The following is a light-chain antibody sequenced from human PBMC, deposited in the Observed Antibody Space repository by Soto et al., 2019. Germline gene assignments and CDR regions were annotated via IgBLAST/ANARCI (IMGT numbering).Light chain of an antibody. J-gene: IGKJ1*01. CDR3: QQDGSSTT. V-gene: IGKV3-20*01. CDR2: GAS. CDR1: QSVPNNY. Sequence: EIVLTQSPGTLSLSPGERATLSCRASQSVPNNYLALYQQKSGQAPRRLIFGASFRASGVPDRFSGSGSGTDFTLTISRLEPEDFAVYHCQQDGSSTTFGQGTKVEIK.